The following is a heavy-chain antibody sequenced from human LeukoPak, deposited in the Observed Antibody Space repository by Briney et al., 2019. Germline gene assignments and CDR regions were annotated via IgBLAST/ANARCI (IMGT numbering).Heavy chain of an antibody. D-gene: IGHD3-10*01. V-gene: IGHV3-30*18. Sequence: HPGGSLRLSCAASGFTFSSYGMHWVRQAPGKGLEWVAVIPYDGSNKYYADSVKGRFTISRDNSKNTLYLQMNSLRAEDTAVYYCAKDLLLWFGEFTFDYWGQGTLVTVSS. J-gene: IGHJ4*02. CDR3: AKDLLLWFGEFTFDY. CDR2: IPYDGSNK. CDR1: GFTFSSYG.